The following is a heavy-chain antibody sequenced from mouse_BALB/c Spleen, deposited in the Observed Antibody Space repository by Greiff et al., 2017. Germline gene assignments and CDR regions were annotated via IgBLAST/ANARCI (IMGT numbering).Heavy chain of an antibody. CDR2: INPGSGGT. CDR3: AGYGNLAY. Sequence: VQLQESGAELVRPGTSVKVSCKASGYAFTNYLIEWVKQRPGQGLEWIGVINPGSGGTNYNETFKGKATLTADKSSSTAYMQLSSLTSDDSAVYFCAGYGNLAYWGQGTLVTVSA. CDR1: GYAFTNYL. V-gene: IGHV1-54*03. J-gene: IGHJ3*01. D-gene: IGHD2-10*02.